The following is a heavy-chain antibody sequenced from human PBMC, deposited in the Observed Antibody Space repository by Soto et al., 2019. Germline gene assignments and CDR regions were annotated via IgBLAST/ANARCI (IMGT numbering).Heavy chain of an antibody. Sequence: LGESLKISCNGSGYTFTSYWIAWVRQMPGKGLEWMGIIYPGDSDTKYSPSFQGQVTISADKSINTAYLQWRSLKASDTAVYYCARDLYGDYPLYYYYYYGMDVWGQGTTVTVSS. CDR3: ARDLYGDYPLYYYYYYGMDV. CDR1: GYTFTSYW. D-gene: IGHD4-17*01. J-gene: IGHJ6*02. V-gene: IGHV5-51*01. CDR2: IYPGDSDT.